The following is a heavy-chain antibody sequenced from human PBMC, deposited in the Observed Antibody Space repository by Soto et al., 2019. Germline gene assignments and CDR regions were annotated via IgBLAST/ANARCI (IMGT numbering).Heavy chain of an antibody. J-gene: IGHJ4*02. D-gene: IGHD6-6*01. CDR1: GFTFSNYD. Sequence: GGSLRLSCAASGFTFSNYDMHWVRQAPGKGLEWVAIIWYDGNNKFYADSVKGRFTISRDNSKNTLYLQMNSLRAEDTAMYYCARIDYSSSSVDYWGQGTLVTVS. CDR2: IWYDGNNK. V-gene: IGHV3-33*01. CDR3: ARIDYSSSSVDY.